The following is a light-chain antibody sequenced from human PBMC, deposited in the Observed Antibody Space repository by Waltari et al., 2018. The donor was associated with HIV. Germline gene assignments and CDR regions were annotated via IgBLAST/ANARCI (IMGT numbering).Light chain of an antibody. CDR3: QTWDSSTGV. Sequence: ELTQPPPVSVPPGQKASITGFGSKLGERRFCCYQQRPGQSPVLVIYLDTKRPSGIPERFSGSNSGNTATLTISGTQAMDEADYYCQTWDSSTGVFGGGTKLTVL. V-gene: IGLV3-1*01. CDR2: LDT. CDR1: KLGERR. J-gene: IGLJ3*02.